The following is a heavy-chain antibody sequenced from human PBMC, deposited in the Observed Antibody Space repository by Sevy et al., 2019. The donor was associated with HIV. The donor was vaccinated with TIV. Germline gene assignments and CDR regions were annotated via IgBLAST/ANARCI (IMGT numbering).Heavy chain of an antibody. CDR2: ISPHNGGT. CDR1: GYSFTTYR. CDR3: ARAYCSGGSCYSLAY. V-gene: IGHV1-18*01. D-gene: IGHD2-15*01. Sequence: ASVKVSCKASGYSFTTYRITWLRQAHGQGLEWMGWISPHNGGTNYVQNLQGRVTMITDTSTSTAYMELRSLRSDDTAVYYCARAYCSGGSCYSLAYWGQGTRVTVSS. J-gene: IGHJ4*02.